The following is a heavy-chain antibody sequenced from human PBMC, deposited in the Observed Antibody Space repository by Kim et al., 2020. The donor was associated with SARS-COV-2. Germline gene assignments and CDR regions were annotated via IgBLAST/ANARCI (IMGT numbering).Heavy chain of an antibody. CDR2: IRSKAYGGTT. CDR3: TRDYYGSGSYYNFLTFDY. J-gene: IGHJ4*02. V-gene: IGHV3-49*03. D-gene: IGHD3-10*01. CDR1: GFTFGDYA. Sequence: GGSLRLSCTASGFTFGDYAMSWFRQAPGKGLEWVGFIRSKAYGGTTEYAASVKGRFTISRDDSKSIAYLQMNSLKTEDTAVYYCTRDYYGSGSYYNFLTFDYWGQGTLVTVSS.